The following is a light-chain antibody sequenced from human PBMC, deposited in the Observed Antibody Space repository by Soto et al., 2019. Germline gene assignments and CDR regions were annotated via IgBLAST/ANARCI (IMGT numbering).Light chain of an antibody. CDR1: QSISSSY. J-gene: IGKJ1*01. V-gene: IGKV3-20*01. Sequence: EIVMTQSPATLSLSPGERATLSCRASQSISSSYLAWYQQKPGQAPRLLVYGASSRATGIPDRFSGSGSGTDFTLTINRLEPEDFAVYYCQQYGSSRTFGQGTKVDI. CDR2: GAS. CDR3: QQYGSSRT.